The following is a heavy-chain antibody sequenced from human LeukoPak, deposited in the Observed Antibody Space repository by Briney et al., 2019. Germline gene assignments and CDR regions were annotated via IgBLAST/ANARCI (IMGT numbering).Heavy chain of an antibody. CDR1: GYTFTGYY. V-gene: IGHV1-2*02. J-gene: IGHJ4*02. CDR2: INPNSGGT. D-gene: IGHD6-13*01. Sequence: VASVKVSCKASGYTFTGYYMHWVRQAPGQGLEWMGWINPNSGGTNYAQKFQGRVTMTRDTSISTAYMELSRLRSDDTAVYYRATDLGLKTAAAWGPVLDYWGQGTLVTVSS. CDR3: ATDLGLKTAAAWGPVLDY.